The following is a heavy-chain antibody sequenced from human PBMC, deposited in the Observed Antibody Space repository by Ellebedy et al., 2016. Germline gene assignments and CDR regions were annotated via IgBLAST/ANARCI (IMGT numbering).Heavy chain of an antibody. CDR2: IYYSGST. D-gene: IGHD3-10*01. Sequence: SETLSLXCTVSGGSISSYYWSWIRQPPGKGLEWIGYIYYSGSTNYNPSLKSRVTISVDTSKNQFSLKLSSVTAADTAVYYCARERVYYGSGSYWWFDPWGQGTLVTVSS. J-gene: IGHJ5*02. CDR3: ARERVYYGSGSYWWFDP. V-gene: IGHV4-59*13. CDR1: GGSISSYY.